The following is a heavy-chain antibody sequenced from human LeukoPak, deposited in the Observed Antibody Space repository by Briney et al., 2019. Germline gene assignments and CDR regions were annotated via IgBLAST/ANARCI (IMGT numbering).Heavy chain of an antibody. V-gene: IGHV3-23*01. J-gene: IGHJ4*02. D-gene: IGHD3-10*01. CDR1: GFTFSSYA. CDR2: ISGSGGST. CDR3: EKSYGSGSYFPSALGY. Sequence: PVGSLRLSCAASGFTFSSYAMSWVRQAPGKGLEWVSAISGSGGSTYYADSVKGRFTTSRDNSKNSLYLQMNSLRAEDTAVYYCEKSYGSGSYFPSALGYWGQGTLVTVSS.